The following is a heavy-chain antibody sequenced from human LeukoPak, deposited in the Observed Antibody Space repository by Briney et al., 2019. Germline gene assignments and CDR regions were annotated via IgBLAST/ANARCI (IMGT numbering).Heavy chain of an antibody. V-gene: IGHV4-59*01. CDR3: ARAPGYNYGYGYFDF. CDR1: GGSISSYY. J-gene: IGHJ4*02. CDR2: ISDTGKT. Sequence: SETLSLTCTVPGGSISSYYWNWIRQAPGKGLEWIGHISDTGKTEYNASLKSRVTISLDTSKNQFSLKLRIVTAADTAVYYCARAPGYNYGYGYFDFWGQGILVTVSS. D-gene: IGHD5-18*01.